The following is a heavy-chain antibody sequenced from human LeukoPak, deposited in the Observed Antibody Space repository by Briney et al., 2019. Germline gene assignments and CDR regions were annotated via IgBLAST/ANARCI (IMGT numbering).Heavy chain of an antibody. V-gene: IGHV4-30-4*08. Sequence: ASETLSLTCTVSGGSISSGDYYWSWIRQPPGKGLEWIGYIYYSGSTYYNPSLKSRVTISVDASKNQFSLKLSSVTAADTAVYYCASLNYDILTGYFPFDYWGQGTLVTVSP. J-gene: IGHJ4*02. CDR2: IYYSGST. D-gene: IGHD3-9*01. CDR1: GGSISSGDYY. CDR3: ASLNYDILTGYFPFDY.